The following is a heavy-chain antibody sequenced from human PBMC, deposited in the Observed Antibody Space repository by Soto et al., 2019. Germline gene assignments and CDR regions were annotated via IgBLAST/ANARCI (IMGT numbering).Heavy chain of an antibody. CDR2: INHSGST. CDR1: GGSFSGYC. V-gene: IGHV4-34*01. CDR3: ARPGLSSWYRSDAFDI. Sequence: PSEPLSLTCAVYGGSFSGYCWSRIRQHPGRGLEWIGEINHSGSTNYNPSLKSRVTISVDTSKNQFSLKLSSVTAADTAVYYCARPGLSSWYRSDAFDIWGQGTMVT. D-gene: IGHD6-13*01. J-gene: IGHJ3*02.